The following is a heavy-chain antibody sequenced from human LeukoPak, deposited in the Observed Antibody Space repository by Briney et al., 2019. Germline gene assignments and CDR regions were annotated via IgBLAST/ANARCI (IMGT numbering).Heavy chain of an antibody. D-gene: IGHD3-16*01. V-gene: IGHV3-7*01. CDR1: GFTFSSYW. CDR3: ARDRGEWKLLFDY. J-gene: IGHJ4*02. Sequence: GGSLRLSCAASGFTFSSYWMGWVRQAPGKRLEWVANMNIDGSEKYYADSAKGRFTISRDNARNSVYLQMNSLRVEDTAVYYCARDRGEWKLLFDYGGQGPLVTVSS. CDR2: MNIDGSEK.